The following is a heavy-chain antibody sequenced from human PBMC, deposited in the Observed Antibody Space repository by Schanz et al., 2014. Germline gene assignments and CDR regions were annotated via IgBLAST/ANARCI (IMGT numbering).Heavy chain of an antibody. Sequence: EVQLVQSGGGLVQPGGSLRLSCAASGFTFSSHWMHWVRQDPGKGLVWVARINSVGSNTDYADSVTGRFTISSDNSKSTLYLQMSSLRADDTAVYYCAKAADWPVTRFDPWGQGTLVTVSS. J-gene: IGHJ5*02. CDR2: INSVGSNT. V-gene: IGHV3-74*01. CDR1: GFTFSSHW. CDR3: AKAADWPVTRFDP. D-gene: IGHD3-9*01.